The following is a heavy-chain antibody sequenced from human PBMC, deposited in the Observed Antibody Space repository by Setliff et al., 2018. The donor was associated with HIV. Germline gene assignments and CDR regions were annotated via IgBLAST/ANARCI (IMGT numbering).Heavy chain of an antibody. V-gene: IGHV4-34*01. CDR1: GGSVSGHY. Sequence: PSETLSLTCAVYGGSVSGHYWGWFRQPPGKGLEWIGEITPSGATNYLPSLKSRVTMSLDTSKNQFSLKMTSVTAADTALYYCSNGNTTIDEDAWGQGTLVTVSS. J-gene: IGHJ5*02. CDR2: ITPSGAT. CDR3: SNGNTTIDEDA. D-gene: IGHD5-18*01.